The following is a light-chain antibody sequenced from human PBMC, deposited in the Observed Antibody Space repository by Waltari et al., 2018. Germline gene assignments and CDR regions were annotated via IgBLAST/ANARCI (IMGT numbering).Light chain of an antibody. CDR3: QQSYSSPRVT. CDR2: GAS. CDR1: QHIGNY. V-gene: IGKV1-39*01. J-gene: IGKJ5*01. Sequence: DFQLTQSPSSLSASVGDRVTIACRASQHIGNYLNWYQQKLGKDPKLLIYGASTLQNGVPSRFSGGGSGTDFTLTISRLQPDDFATYFCQQSYSSPRVTFGQGTRLEIK.